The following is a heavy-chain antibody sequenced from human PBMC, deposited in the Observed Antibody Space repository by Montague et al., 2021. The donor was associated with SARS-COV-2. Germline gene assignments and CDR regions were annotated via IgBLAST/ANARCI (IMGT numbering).Heavy chain of an antibody. CDR2: IYYSGST. D-gene: IGHD2-2*01. CDR1: GGSISSSSYY. V-gene: IGHV4-39*01. J-gene: IGHJ5*02. CDR3: ARQGDQLLLEYWFDP. Sequence: SETLSLTCTVSGGSISSSSYYWGWIRQPPGKGLEWIGSIYYSGSTYYNPSLKRLVTISVDTSKSQFSLKLSSVTAADTAVYYCARQGDQLLLEYWFDPWGQGTLVTVSS.